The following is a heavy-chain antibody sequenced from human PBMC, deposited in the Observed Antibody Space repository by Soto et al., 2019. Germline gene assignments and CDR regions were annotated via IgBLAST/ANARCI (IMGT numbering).Heavy chain of an antibody. D-gene: IGHD4-17*01. CDR1: GGTFSSYA. V-gene: IGHV1-69*01. J-gene: IGHJ3*02. CDR2: TIPIFGTA. CDR3: AREIDYGDYVGRDAFDI. Sequence: QVQLVQSGAEVKKPGSSVKVSCKASGGTFSSYAISWVRQAPGQGLEWMGGTIPIFGTANYAQKFQGRVTITADESTRTAYMELSSLRSEDTAVYYCAREIDYGDYVGRDAFDIWGQGTMFTVSS.